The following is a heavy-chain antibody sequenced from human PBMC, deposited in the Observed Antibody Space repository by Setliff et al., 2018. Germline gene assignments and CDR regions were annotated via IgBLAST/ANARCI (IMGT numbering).Heavy chain of an antibody. Sequence: SETLSLTCTVSGGSISTSNYYWDWIRQAPGKGLEWIGSISYSGTPYYNASVESRVTISIDTSRNQFSLELRSVTVADTATYYCVRPGGTTVVARHFDYWGSGILVTVSS. J-gene: IGHJ4*01. CDR1: GGSISTSNYY. D-gene: IGHD2-15*01. CDR2: ISYSGTP. CDR3: VRPGGTTVVARHFDY. V-gene: IGHV4-39*01.